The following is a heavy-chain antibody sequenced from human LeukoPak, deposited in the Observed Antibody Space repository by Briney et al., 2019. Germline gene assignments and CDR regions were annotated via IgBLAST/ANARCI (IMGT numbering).Heavy chain of an antibody. CDR2: IYYSGST. CDR3: ARLTRVDVVATAPSFFDY. Sequence: PSETLSLTCTVSGGSISSTSYYWGWIRQPPGKGLEWIGNIYYSGSTYYNPSLKSRLTISVDTSKNHFSLKLNSVTAADTAVYYCARLTRVDVVATAPSFFDYWGQGAPVTVSS. V-gene: IGHV4-39*02. D-gene: IGHD5-12*01. J-gene: IGHJ4*02. CDR1: GGSISSTSYY.